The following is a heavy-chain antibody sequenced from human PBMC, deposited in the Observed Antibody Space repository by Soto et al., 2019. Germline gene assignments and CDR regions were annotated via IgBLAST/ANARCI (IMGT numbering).Heavy chain of an antibody. D-gene: IGHD3-3*01. V-gene: IGHV1-3*01. J-gene: IGHJ4*02. CDR3: AREHDFWSNYCFDY. Sequence: QVQLVQSGAEVKKPGASVKVSCEASGYTFTSYSIHWVRQAPGQRLEWMGWINAGNGNTKYSQKFQGRVTIARETSASTAYMELSSLRPEDTAVYYCAREHDFWSNYCFDYWGQGTLVTVSS. CDR2: INAGNGNT. CDR1: GYTFTSYS.